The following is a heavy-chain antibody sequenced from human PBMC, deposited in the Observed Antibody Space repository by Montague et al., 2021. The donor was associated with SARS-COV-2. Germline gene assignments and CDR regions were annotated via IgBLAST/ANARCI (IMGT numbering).Heavy chain of an antibody. V-gene: IGHV5-10-1*01. D-gene: IGHD2-21*02. Sequence: QSGAEVKKSGESLRISCRGFGYDFTSSWVSWVCQMPGKGVEWMGRVNPADTRTNYSPSFPGKVTISVDKSATTAYLQWSSLKAADTAIYYCARSQFCGCDSDFDHWGQGILVTVSS. CDR3: ARSQFCGCDSDFDH. CDR2: VNPADTRT. CDR1: GYDFTSSW. J-gene: IGHJ4*02.